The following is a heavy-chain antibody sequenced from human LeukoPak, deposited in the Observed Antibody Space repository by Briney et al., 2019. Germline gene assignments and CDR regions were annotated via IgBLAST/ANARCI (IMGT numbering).Heavy chain of an antibody. D-gene: IGHD3-22*01. CDR3: ARGDYDLPFIDY. V-gene: IGHV3-30-3*01. J-gene: IGHJ4*02. CDR2: ISYDGSNK. Sequence: PGRSLRLSCAASGFTFSSYAMHWVRQAPGKGLEWVAVISYDGSNKYYADSVKGRFTISRDNSKNTLYLQMNSLRAEDTAVYYCARGDYDLPFIDYWGQGTLVTVSS. CDR1: GFTFSSYA.